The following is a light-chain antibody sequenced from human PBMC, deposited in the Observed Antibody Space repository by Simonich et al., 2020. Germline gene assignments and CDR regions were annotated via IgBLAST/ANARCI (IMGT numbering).Light chain of an antibody. J-gene: IGKJ5*01. Sequence: AIQLTQSPSSLSASVGDRVTITCRASQGISSALAWYQQKPGKAPKLLIYDASSLESGVPSRFSGSGSGTDFTLTISSLEPEDFAVYYCQQYYSTPSITFGQGTRLEIK. CDR3: QQYYSTPSIT. CDR1: QGISSA. CDR2: DAS. V-gene: IGKV1-13*02.